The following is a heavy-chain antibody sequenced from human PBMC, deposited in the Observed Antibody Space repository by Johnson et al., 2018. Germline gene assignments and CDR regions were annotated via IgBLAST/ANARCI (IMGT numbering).Heavy chain of an antibody. D-gene: IGHD3-16*01. CDR3: AKPFLGGDAFDI. CDR2: ISYDGSNK. Sequence: QVQLVQSGGGVVQPGRSLRLSCAASGFTFSSYGMHWVRQAPGKGLEWVAVISYDGSNKYYADSVKGQFTISRDNSKNTLYLQMNSLRAEDTAVDYCAKPFLGGDAFDIWGQGTMVTVSS. CDR1: GFTFSSYG. J-gene: IGHJ3*02. V-gene: IGHV3-30*18.